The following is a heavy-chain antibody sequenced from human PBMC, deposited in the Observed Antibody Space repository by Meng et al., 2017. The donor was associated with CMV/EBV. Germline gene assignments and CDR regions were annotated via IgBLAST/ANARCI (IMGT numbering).Heavy chain of an antibody. Sequence: SVKVSCKASGFTFTSSAVQWLRQARGQRLEWIGWIVVGSGNTNYAQKFQERVTITRDMSTSTAYMELSSLRSEDTAVYYCAAFRWANGVPFFWDYWGQGTLVTVSS. CDR2: IVVGSGNT. J-gene: IGHJ4*02. CDR1: GFTFTSSA. D-gene: IGHD2-8*01. CDR3: AAFRWANGVPFFWDY. V-gene: IGHV1-58*01.